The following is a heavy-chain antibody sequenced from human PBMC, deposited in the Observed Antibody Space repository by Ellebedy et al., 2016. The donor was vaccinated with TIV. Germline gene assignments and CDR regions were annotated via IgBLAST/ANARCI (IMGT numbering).Heavy chain of an antibody. Sequence: ASVKVSCKASGGTFSSYAISWVRQAPGQGLEWMGGIIPIFGTANYAQKFQGRVTITADKSTSTAYMELSSLRSEDTAVYYCASAARSRRDYYYYGMDVWGQGTTVTVSS. V-gene: IGHV1-69*06. CDR2: IIPIFGTA. D-gene: IGHD6-6*01. J-gene: IGHJ6*02. CDR1: GGTFSSYA. CDR3: ASAARSRRDYYYYGMDV.